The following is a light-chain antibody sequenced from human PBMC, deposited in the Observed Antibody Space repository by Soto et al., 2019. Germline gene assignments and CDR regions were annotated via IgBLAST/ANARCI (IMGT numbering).Light chain of an antibody. CDR1: SSDIGAYDY. CDR2: DVT. Sequence: QSALTQPASVSGSPGQSITISCTGSSSDIGAYDYVSWYQQRPVKAPKLMIFDVTNRPPGVSDRFSGSKSGNTASLTISGLQTEDEADYYCSSYTSSSTPYVFGTGTKLTVL. CDR3: SSYTSSSTPYV. V-gene: IGLV2-14*01. J-gene: IGLJ1*01.